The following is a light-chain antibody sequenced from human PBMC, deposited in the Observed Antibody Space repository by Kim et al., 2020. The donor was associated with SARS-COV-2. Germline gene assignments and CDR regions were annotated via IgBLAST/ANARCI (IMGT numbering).Light chain of an antibody. CDR3: QQYNLWT. V-gene: IGKV1-5*03. CDR1: QSIGSW. J-gene: IGKJ1*01. CDR2: KAS. Sequence: LSASVGDRVTITCRASQSIGSWLAWYQQKPGKAPKLLIYKASSLESGVPSRFSGSGSGTEFTLTISSLQPDDFATYYCQQYNLWTFGQGTKVDIK.